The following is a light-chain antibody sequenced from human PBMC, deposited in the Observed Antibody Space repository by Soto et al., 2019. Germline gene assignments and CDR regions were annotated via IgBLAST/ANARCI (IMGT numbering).Light chain of an antibody. CDR1: RSVSRW. CDR2: RAS. V-gene: IGKV1-5*03. Sequence: DIQMTQSPSSLSASVGDRVTITCRASRSVSRWLAWYQQKPGKAPNHLIDRASSLESGVPSRFSGSGSGTEFTLTISSLQPDEFAAYYFQQYESYPWTFGQGTKIDI. CDR3: QQYESYPWT. J-gene: IGKJ1*01.